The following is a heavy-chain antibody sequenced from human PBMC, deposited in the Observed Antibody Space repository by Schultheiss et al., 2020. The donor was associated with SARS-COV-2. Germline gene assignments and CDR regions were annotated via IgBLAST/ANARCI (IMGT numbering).Heavy chain of an antibody. CDR2: IRSKAYGGTT. V-gene: IGHV3-49*03. D-gene: IGHD2-15*01. CDR3: TSSSIFSYCSCGSYDVSY. Sequence: GGSLRLSCTASGFTFGDYAMSWFRQAPGKGLEWVGFIRSKAYGGTTEYAAYVKCRFTISRDNSKIIVYLQMNSLKTEDVALYYCTSSSIFSYCSCGSYDVSYWGQGTLVTVSS. CDR1: GFTFGDYA. J-gene: IGHJ4*02.